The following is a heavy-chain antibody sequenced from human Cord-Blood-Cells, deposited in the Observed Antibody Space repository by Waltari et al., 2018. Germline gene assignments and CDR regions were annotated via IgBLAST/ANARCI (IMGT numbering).Heavy chain of an antibody. CDR2: ISSSSSYI. J-gene: IGHJ4*02. CDR3: ARDSGDYVWGSYRYFDY. D-gene: IGHD3-16*02. V-gene: IGHV3-21*01. Sequence: EVQLVESGGGLVKPGGSLGLSGAASGVTFSSCSMNWVRQAPGKGLEWVSSISSSSSYIYYADSVKGRFTISRDNAKNSLYLQMNSLRAEDTAVYYCARDSGDYVWGSYRYFDYWGQGTLVTVSS. CDR1: GVTFSSCS.